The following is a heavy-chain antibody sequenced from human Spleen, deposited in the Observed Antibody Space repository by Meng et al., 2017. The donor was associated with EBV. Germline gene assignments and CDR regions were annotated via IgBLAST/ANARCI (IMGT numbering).Heavy chain of an antibody. CDR1: GYTFTSYG. CDR2: ISAYNGNT. D-gene: IGHD1-26*01. J-gene: IGHJ5*02. Sequence: QVQLVQSGAEVKKPGAPVKVSCKASGYTFTSYGITWVRQAPGQGLEWMGWISAYNGNTKYAQKLQGRVTMTTDTSTSTAYMELRSLISDDTAVYYCARVGREWELLGWFDPWGQGTLVTVSS. V-gene: IGHV1-18*01. CDR3: ARVGREWELLGWFDP.